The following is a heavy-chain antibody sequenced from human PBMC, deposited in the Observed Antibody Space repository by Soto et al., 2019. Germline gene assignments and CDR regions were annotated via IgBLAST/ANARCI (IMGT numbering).Heavy chain of an antibody. CDR2: VHNGGQT. J-gene: IGHJ5*02. D-gene: IGHD3-3*01. Sequence: GGSLRLSCAASGFTVTSSYMSWVRRAPGKGLEWVSSVHNGGQTYYADSVKGRFTVSRDSTKNTLDLQMNSLRVEDTAVYFCARDEILENWFDPWGQGTLVTVSS. V-gene: IGHV3-53*01. CDR1: GFTVTSSY. CDR3: ARDEILENWFDP.